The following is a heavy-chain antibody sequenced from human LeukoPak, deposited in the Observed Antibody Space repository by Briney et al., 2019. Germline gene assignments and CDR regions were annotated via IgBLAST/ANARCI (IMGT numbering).Heavy chain of an antibody. CDR2: IIPIFGTA. D-gene: IGHD3-22*01. CDR3: ASYDSSGWFYFDY. V-gene: IGHV1-69*05. Sequence: ASVKVSCKASGGTFSSYAISWVRQAPGQGLEWMGGIIPIFGTANYAQKFQGRVTITTDESTSTAYMELSSLRSEDTAVYYCASYDSSGWFYFDYWGQGTLVTVSS. J-gene: IGHJ4*02. CDR1: GGTFSSYA.